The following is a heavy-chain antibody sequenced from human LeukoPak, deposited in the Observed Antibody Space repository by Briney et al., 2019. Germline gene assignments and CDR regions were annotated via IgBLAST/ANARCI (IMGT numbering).Heavy chain of an antibody. J-gene: IGHJ6*02. Sequence: GGSLRLSCVGSGFTFSSYHMNWVRQAPGKGLEWVSYISSSSSTIYYADSVKGRFTISRDNSKNTLYLQMNSLRAEDTAVYYCAKEGWELAVAGIPGANYGMDVWGQGTTVTVSS. CDR1: GFTFSSYH. V-gene: IGHV3-48*01. D-gene: IGHD6-19*01. CDR3: AKEGWELAVAGIPGANYGMDV. CDR2: ISSSSSTI.